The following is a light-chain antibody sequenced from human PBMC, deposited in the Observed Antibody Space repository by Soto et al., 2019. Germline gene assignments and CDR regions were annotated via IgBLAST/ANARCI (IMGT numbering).Light chain of an antibody. CDR3: QQYGSSPWT. CDR2: AAA. Sequence: IVLTQAPDTLSLSPGDRSTLSFISTQSVSSNSLAWYQQKPGQAPRLLIYAAATRATGIPDRFSGSGSGTDFTLTISRLEPEDFAVYCCQQYGSSPWTFGQGTKVDIK. J-gene: IGKJ1*01. CDR1: QSVSSNS. V-gene: IGKV3-20*01.